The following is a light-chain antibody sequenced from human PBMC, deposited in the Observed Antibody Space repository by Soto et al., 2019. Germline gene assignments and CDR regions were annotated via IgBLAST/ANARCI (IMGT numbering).Light chain of an antibody. CDR1: SGHSSYA. Sequence: QPVLTQSPSASASLGASVKLTCTLSSGHSSYAIAWHQQQPEKGPQYLMKVNSDGSHDKGDGIPDRFSGSKSGAERYLTISSLQSEDEADYYWQTWGTGTVVFGGGTKLTVL. CDR2: VNSDGSH. J-gene: IGLJ2*01. CDR3: QTWGTGTVV. V-gene: IGLV4-69*01.